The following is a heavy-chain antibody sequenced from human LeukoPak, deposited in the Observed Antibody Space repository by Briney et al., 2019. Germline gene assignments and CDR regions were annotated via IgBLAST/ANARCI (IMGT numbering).Heavy chain of an antibody. CDR2: IYYSGST. CDR1: GGSISSSSYY. CDR3: ARHKNRHESSWFDP. V-gene: IGHV4-39*01. Sequence: PSETLSLTCTVSGGSISSSSYYWGWIRQPPGKGLEWIGSIYYSGSTYCNPSLRSRVTISVDTSKNQFSLKLSSVTAADTAVYYCARHKNRHESSWFDPWGQGTLVTVSS. J-gene: IGHJ5*02.